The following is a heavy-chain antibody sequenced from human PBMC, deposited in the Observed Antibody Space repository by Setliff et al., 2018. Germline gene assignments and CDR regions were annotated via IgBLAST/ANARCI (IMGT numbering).Heavy chain of an antibody. D-gene: IGHD3-3*01. CDR2: IYYSGST. Sequence: PSETLSLTCAVSGYSISSGYYWSWIRQPPGKGLEWIGYIYYSGSTNYNPSLKSRVTISVDTSKNQFSLKLSSVTAADTAVYYCARRYNFWSGYFDYWGQGTLVTVSS. V-gene: IGHV4-61*01. CDR3: ARRYNFWSGYFDY. CDR1: GYSISSGYY. J-gene: IGHJ4*02.